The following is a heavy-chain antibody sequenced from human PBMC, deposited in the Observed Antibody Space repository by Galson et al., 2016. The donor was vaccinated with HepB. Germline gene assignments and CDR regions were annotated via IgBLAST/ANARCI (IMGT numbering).Heavy chain of an antibody. V-gene: IGHV3-7*01. CDR2: IKQDGREE. Sequence: SLRLSCAASGFTFSHYWMSWVRQPPGKGLEWVANIKQDGREEYYVDSVKGRFTISRDNANNSLYLQMNSLRAEDTAVYYCAGGVWFGEFSRGQGTLVTVSS. J-gene: IGHJ4*02. D-gene: IGHD3-10*01. CDR3: AGGVWFGEFS. CDR1: GFTFSHYW.